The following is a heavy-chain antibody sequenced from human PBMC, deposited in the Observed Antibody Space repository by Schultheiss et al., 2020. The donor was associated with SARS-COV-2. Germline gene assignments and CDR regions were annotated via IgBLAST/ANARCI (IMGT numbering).Heavy chain of an antibody. Sequence: SETLSLTCTVSGGSISSYYWSWIRQPPGKGLEWIGYIYYSGSTNYNPSLKSRVTISVDTSKNQFSLNLSSMTTADTAVYYCARAYCSSTNCSPYKWFDPWGQGILVTVSS. D-gene: IGHD2-2*01. CDR2: IYYSGST. CDR3: ARAYCSSTNCSPYKWFDP. V-gene: IGHV4-59*01. J-gene: IGHJ5*02. CDR1: GGSISSYY.